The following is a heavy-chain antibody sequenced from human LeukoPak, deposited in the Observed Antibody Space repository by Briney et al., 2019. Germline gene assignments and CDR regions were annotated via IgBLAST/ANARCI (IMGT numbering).Heavy chain of an antibody. V-gene: IGHV3-64*01. J-gene: IGHJ6*03. Sequence: PGGSLRLSCAASGFTFSSYAMHWVRQAPGKGLEYVSAISSNGGSTYYANSVKGRFTISRDNSKNTLYLQMGSLRAEDMAVYYCARDQGRSYYVRHYYYMDVWGKGTTVTISS. CDR1: GFTFSSYA. CDR2: ISSNGGST. CDR3: ARDQGRSYYVRHYYYMDV. D-gene: IGHD1-26*01.